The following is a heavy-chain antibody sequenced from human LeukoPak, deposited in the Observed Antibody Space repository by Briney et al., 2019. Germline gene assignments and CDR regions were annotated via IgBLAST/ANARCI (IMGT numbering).Heavy chain of an antibody. V-gene: IGHV4-38-2*01. CDR3: GRFRMFVSQSNIYYYYVDL. CDR2: IYHSGST. J-gene: IGHJ6*03. Sequence: KPSDTLSLTCVVSRYSINSGYYWGWIRQPPGKGLEWIGSIYHSGSTYYNPSLKTRVTISVDKAKNQVSLRMTSVTAADTAVYFCGRFRMFVSQSNIYYYYVDLWGKGTTVAVAS. CDR1: RYSINSGYY. D-gene: IGHD3-10*02.